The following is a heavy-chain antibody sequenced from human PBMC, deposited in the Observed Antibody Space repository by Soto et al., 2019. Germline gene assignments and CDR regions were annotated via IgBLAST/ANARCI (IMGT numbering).Heavy chain of an antibody. CDR3: ARSIVVVTALDY. CDR1: GYTFTSYA. Sequence: VSVKVSCKASGYTFTSYALHSVRQAPGQRLEWMGWINAGNGNTKYSQKFQGRVTITRDTSASTAYMELSSLRSEDTAVYYCARSIVVVTALDYWGQGTLVTVSS. D-gene: IGHD2-21*02. V-gene: IGHV1-3*01. CDR2: INAGNGNT. J-gene: IGHJ4*01.